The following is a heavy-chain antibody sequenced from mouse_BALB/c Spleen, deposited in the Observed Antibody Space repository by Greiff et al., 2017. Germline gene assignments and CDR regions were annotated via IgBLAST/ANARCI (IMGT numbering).Heavy chain of an antibody. D-gene: IGHD2-14*01. CDR2: ISNGGGST. CDR3: ARNGYDWYFDV. V-gene: IGHV5-12-2*01. Sequence: EVQGVESGGGLVQPGGSLKLSCAASGFTFSSYSMSWVRQTPEKRLEWVAYISNGGGSTYYPDTVKGRFTISRDNAKNTLYLQMSSLKSEDTAMYYCARNGYDWYFDVWGEGTTVTVSS. CDR1: GFTFSSYS. J-gene: IGHJ1*01.